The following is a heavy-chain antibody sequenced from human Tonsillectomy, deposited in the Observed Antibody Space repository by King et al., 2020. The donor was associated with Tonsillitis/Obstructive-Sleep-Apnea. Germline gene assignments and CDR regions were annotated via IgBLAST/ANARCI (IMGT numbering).Heavy chain of an antibody. CDR1: GGSFSDYY. CDR3: ARGRGWYFDL. J-gene: IGHJ2*01. CDR2: INHSGST. V-gene: IGHV4-34*01. Sequence: VQLQQWGAGLLKPSETLSLTCAVYGGSFSDYYWSWIRQPPGKGLEWIGEINHSGSTNYNPSLKSRVTISVDTTKNQFSLKLSSVTAAATAVYSCARGRGWYFDLWGRGTLVTVSS.